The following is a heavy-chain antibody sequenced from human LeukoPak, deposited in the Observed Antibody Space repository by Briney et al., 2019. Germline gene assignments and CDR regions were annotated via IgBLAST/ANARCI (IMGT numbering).Heavy chain of an antibody. D-gene: IGHD3-3*01. Sequence: GGTLRLSCAASGFTFSEYYMSWIRQAPGKGLERVSYISSSGSTIYYAASVKGGFTISGDNAKNTLYLQMNSLRADDTAVDKCAKAWGYDFWGGYTDFDYWGQGTLVTVSS. CDR1: GFTFSEYY. J-gene: IGHJ4*02. CDR3: AKAWGYDFWGGYTDFDY. CDR2: ISSSGSTI. V-gene: IGHV3-11*01.